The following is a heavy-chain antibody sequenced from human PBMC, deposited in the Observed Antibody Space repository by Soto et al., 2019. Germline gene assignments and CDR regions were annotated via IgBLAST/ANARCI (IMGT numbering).Heavy chain of an antibody. J-gene: IGHJ6*02. Sequence: SLRLSCAASGFTFDDYAMHWVQQAPGKGLEWVSGISWNSGSIGYADSVKGRFTISRDNAKNSLYLQMNSLRAEDTALYYCAKDKLFSDFWSGSYYYYYGMDVWGQGTTVTVSS. D-gene: IGHD3-3*01. CDR1: GFTFDDYA. CDR2: ISWNSGSI. V-gene: IGHV3-9*01. CDR3: AKDKLFSDFWSGSYYYYYGMDV.